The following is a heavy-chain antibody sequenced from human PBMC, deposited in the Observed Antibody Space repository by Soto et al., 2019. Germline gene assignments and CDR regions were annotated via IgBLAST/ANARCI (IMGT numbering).Heavy chain of an antibody. CDR3: AKDKGVFNWATSYFGY. V-gene: IGHV3-30*18. CDR1: GFTFSNYA. J-gene: IGHJ4*02. CDR2: TSYDGNNE. D-gene: IGHD1-1*01. Sequence: PGGSLRLSCAASGFTFSNYAMHWVRQAPGKGLEWVALTSYDGNNEYYTDSMKGRFTISRDNSKNTLFLQMNSPRPEDTAVYYCAKDKGVFNWATSYFGYWGQGALVTVSS.